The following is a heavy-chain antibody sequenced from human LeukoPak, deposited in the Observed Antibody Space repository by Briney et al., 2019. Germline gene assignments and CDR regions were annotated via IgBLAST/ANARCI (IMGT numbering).Heavy chain of an antibody. V-gene: IGHV3-48*03. CDR3: ARDGGGNGIRVDFFDY. CDR2: ISSSGSTI. D-gene: IGHD1-1*01. J-gene: IGHJ4*02. CDR1: GFTFSSYE. Sequence: GGSLRLSCAASGFTFSSYEMNWVRQAPGKGLEWVSYISSSGSTIYYADSVKGRFTISRDNAKNSLYLQMNSLRAEDTAVYYCARDGGGNGIRVDFFDYWGQGTLVTVSS.